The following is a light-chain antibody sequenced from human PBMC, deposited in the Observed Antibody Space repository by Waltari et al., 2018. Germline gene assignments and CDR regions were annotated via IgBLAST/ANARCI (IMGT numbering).Light chain of an antibody. CDR2: GNK. Sequence: QSVLTQPPSVSGAPGQSITISCTGSSSNIRAGYDVHWYQHLPGTAPKLLIYGNKNRPSGVPDRFSGSKSGTSASLAITGLQAEDEADYYCQSYDSSVSAWVFGGGTKLTVV. V-gene: IGLV1-40*01. CDR3: QSYDSSVSAWV. J-gene: IGLJ3*02. CDR1: SSNIRAGYD.